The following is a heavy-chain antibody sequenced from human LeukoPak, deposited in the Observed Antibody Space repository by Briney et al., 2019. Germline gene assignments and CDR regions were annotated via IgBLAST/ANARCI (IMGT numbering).Heavy chain of an antibody. V-gene: IGHV3-7*01. Sequence: GGSLRLSCAASGFTFSSYWMSWVRRTPGKGLEWVANIKQDASEKHYVDSVKGRFTISRDNAKNSLYLQMNSLRAEDTAVYYCARGGTHTLIPDGGQGSLVTVSS. D-gene: IGHD2-2*02. CDR3: ARGGTHTLIPD. CDR1: GFTFSSYW. J-gene: IGHJ4*02. CDR2: IKQDASEK.